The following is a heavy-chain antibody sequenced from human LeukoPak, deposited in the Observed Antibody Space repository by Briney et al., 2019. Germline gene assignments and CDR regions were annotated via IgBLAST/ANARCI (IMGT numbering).Heavy chain of an antibody. Sequence: GGSLRLSCAASGFTFSVHWMSWVRQAPGKGLEWVANINQGGSDKYYVDSVKGRFTLSRDNANNLLYLQMNSLRGEDTAVYYCTRDRSRAEDDWGQGTLVTVSS. CDR2: INQGGSDK. D-gene: IGHD1-14*01. CDR3: TRDRSRAEDD. CDR1: GFTFSVHW. V-gene: IGHV3-7*01. J-gene: IGHJ4*02.